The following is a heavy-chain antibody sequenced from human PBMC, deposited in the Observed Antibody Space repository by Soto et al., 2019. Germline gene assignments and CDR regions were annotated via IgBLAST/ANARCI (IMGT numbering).Heavy chain of an antibody. CDR3: ARQSGYCSGGSCLYYYYYGMDV. J-gene: IGHJ6*02. V-gene: IGHV1-69*01. CDR2: IIPIVGTA. Sequence: QVQLVQSGAEVKKPGSSVKVSCKASGGTFSSYAISWVRQAPGQGLEWMGGIIPIVGTANYAQKFQGRVTITADESTSTAYMELSSLRSEDTAVYYCARQSGYCSGGSCLYYYYYGMDVWGQGTTVTVSS. CDR1: GGTFSSYA. D-gene: IGHD2-15*01.